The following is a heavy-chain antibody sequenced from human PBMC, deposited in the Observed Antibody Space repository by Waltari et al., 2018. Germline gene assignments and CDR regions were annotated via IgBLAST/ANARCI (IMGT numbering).Heavy chain of an antibody. Sequence: EVQLVESGGGLVQPGGCLRLSCVASCFSFIGSSMNWVRQAPGKGLEWVSCISTSSSNIYYADSVKGRFTISRDNAKNSLHLQMNSLRDEDTAVYYCARGGLVAPFDHWGQGILVAVSS. D-gene: IGHD2-8*02. CDR3: ARGGLVAPFDH. V-gene: IGHV3-21*01. CDR2: ISTSSSNI. J-gene: IGHJ4*02. CDR1: CFSFIGSS.